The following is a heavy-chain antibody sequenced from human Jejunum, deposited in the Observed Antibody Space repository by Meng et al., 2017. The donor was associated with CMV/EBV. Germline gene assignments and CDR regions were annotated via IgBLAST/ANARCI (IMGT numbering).Heavy chain of an antibody. V-gene: IGHV4-31*02. D-gene: IGHD4-23*01. CDR1: GGSIRSDDHY. CDR2: IYYSGNT. CDR3: ARDPYGGNSGIDF. Sequence: SGGSIRSDDHYWSWIRQQPGKGLEWIGYIYYSGNTFYNPSLKSRVTMSVDTSKNQFSLKLSSATAADTAVYYCARDPYGGNSGIDFWGQGTLVTVSS. J-gene: IGHJ4*02.